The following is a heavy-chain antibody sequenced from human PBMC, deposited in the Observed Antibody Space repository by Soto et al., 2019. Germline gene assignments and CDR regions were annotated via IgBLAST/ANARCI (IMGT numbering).Heavy chain of an antibody. CDR1: GGFVDSGGYY. Sequence: QVQLQESGPGLVKPSRTLTLTCTVSGGFVDSGGYYWTWIRHLPGKGLEWIGYMRDSGSSYYNPSLGRRVTMSFETSKNNFSLKLSSVTAADTAVYYCAIPEGDPRHFGDYGRSGWGAFDIWGQGTMVTVSS. CDR2: MRDSGSS. CDR3: AIPEGDPRHFGDYGRSGWGAFDI. J-gene: IGHJ3*02. D-gene: IGHD4-17*01. V-gene: IGHV4-31*03.